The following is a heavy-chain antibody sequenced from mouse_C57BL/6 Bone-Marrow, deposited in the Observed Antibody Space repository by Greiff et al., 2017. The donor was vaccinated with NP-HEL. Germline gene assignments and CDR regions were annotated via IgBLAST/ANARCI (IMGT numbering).Heavy chain of an antibody. J-gene: IGHJ4*01. CDR1: GYTFTSYW. CDR2: IYPGSGST. V-gene: IGHV1-55*01. D-gene: IGHD1-1*01. Sequence: QVHVKQPGAELVKPGASVKMSCKASGYTFTSYWITWVKQRPGQGLEWIGDIYPGSGSTNYNEKFKSKATLTVDTSSSTAYMQLSSLTSEDSAVYYCAILLRTLYYAMDYWGQGTSVTVSS. CDR3: AILLRTLYYAMDY.